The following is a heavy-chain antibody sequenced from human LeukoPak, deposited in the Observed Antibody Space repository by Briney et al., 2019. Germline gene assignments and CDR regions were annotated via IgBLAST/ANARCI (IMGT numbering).Heavy chain of an antibody. CDR2: IYYSGST. CDR1: GGSISSYY. Sequence: SETLSLTCTVSGGSISSYYWSWIRQPPGKGLEWIGYIYYSGSTNYNPSLKSRVTISVDTSKNQFSLKVTSLTAADTAVYYCASSCGGDCYSGGLSQTPSDGAFDIWGQGTMVTVSS. V-gene: IGHV4-59*12. CDR3: ASSCGGDCYSGGLSQTPSDGAFDI. J-gene: IGHJ3*02. D-gene: IGHD2-21*02.